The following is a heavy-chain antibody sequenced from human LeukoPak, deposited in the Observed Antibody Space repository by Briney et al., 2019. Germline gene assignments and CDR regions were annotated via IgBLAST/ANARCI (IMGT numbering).Heavy chain of an antibody. D-gene: IGHD7-27*01. CDR2: IYYSGST. Sequence: SETLSLTCTVSGGSISSSSYYWGWIRQPPGKGLEWIGSIYYSGSTYYNPSLKSRVTISVDTSKNQFSLKLSSVTAADTAVYYCATRILGNDYWGQGTLVTVSS. CDR1: GGSISSSSYY. J-gene: IGHJ4*02. V-gene: IGHV4-39*07. CDR3: ATRILGNDY.